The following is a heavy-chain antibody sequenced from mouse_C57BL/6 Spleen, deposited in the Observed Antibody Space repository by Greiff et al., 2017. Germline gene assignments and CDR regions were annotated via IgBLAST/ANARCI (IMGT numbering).Heavy chain of an antibody. Sequence: QVQLQQPGAELVRPGPSVKLSCKASGYTFTSYWMHWVKQRPGQGLEWIGVIDPTDSYTNYNQKFKGKATLTVDTSSNTAYMQLSSLTSEASAVYNCAKEGNWYGLAYWGQGTLVTVSA. V-gene: IGHV1-59*01. CDR3: AKEGNWYGLAY. CDR1: GYTFTSYW. CDR2: IDPTDSYT. D-gene: IGHD1-3*01. J-gene: IGHJ3*01.